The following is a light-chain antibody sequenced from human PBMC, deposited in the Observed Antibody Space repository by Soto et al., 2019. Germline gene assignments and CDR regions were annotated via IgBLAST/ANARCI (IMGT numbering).Light chain of an antibody. Sequence: QSVLTQPPSVSGAPGQRVTISCTGSSSNIGAGYDVHWYQQLPGTAPKLLIYGNINRPSGVPDRFSGSKSGTSASLAITGLQAEDEADYYCQSYDSSLSGGVFGGGTQLTVL. CDR2: GNI. V-gene: IGLV1-40*01. J-gene: IGLJ3*02. CDR1: SSNIGAGYD. CDR3: QSYDSSLSGGV.